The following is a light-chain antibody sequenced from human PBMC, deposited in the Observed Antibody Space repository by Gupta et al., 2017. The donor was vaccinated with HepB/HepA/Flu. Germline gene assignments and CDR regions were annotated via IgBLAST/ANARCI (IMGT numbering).Light chain of an antibody. CDR3: QQYGSSPWT. CDR1: QSVSSSY. CDR2: GAS. J-gene: IGKJ1*01. Sequence: EIVLTQSPGNLSSSPGERATRSCRASQSVSSSYLAWYQQKPGQAPRVLIYGASSRATGIPDRFSGSGSGTDFTLTISRLEPEDFAVDYCQQYGSSPWTFGQGTKVEIK. V-gene: IGKV3-20*01.